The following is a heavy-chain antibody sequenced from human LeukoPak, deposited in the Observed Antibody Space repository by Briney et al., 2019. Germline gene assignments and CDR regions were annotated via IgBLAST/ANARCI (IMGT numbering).Heavy chain of an antibody. CDR3: AREALVVVPAATYNWFDP. CDR2: IYTSGST. V-gene: IGHV4-61*02. J-gene: IGHJ5*02. Sequence: SETLSLTCTVSGGSISSGSYYWSWVRQPAGTGLEWIGRIYTSGSTNYNPSVKSRVTISVDTSKTQFPLKLSSVTAADTAVYYCAREALVVVPAATYNWFDPWGQGTLVTVSS. D-gene: IGHD2-2*01. CDR1: GGSISSGSYY.